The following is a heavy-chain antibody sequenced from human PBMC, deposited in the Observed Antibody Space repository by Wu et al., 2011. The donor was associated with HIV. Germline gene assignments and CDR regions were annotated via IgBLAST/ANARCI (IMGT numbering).Heavy chain of an antibody. CDR1: YG. D-gene: IGHD6-19*01. V-gene: IGHV1-18*01. Sequence: YGITWVRQALDKGVEWMGWISAYNGKQTNAQNLQDRVTMTTDTSTSTAYMELRSLKSDDTAVYYCVRDQQWPPEYYHYYGMDVWGQGTTITVSS. J-gene: IGHJ6*02. CDR3: VRDQQWPPEYYHYYGMDV. CDR2: ISAYNGK.